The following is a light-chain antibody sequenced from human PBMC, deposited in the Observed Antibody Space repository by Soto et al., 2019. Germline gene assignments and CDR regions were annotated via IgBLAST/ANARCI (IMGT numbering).Light chain of an antibody. CDR1: QGISSA. V-gene: IGKV1D-13*01. CDR3: QQFNNYLLT. CDR2: DAS. J-gene: IGKJ4*02. Sequence: AIQLTQSPSSLSASVGDRVTITCRASQGISSALAWYQQKPGKAPKLLIYDASSLESGVPSRFSGSGSETDFTLTISSLQPVDFATYYCQQFNNYLLTFGGGTKVEIK.